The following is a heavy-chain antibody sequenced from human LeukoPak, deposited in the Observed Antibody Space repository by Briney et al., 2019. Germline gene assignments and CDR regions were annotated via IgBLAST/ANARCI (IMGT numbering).Heavy chain of an antibody. CDR1: GYTFTIYY. CDR2: FNPSGDTT. CDR3: ARVGYYDSSGYYYGYDAFDI. Sequence: ASVKVSCKASGYTFTIYYMHWVRQAPGQGLEWLGIFNPSGDTTSYAQKFQGRVTMTRDTSTSTVYMELSSLRSEDTAVYYCARVGYYDSSGYYYGYDAFDIWGQGTMVTVSS. J-gene: IGHJ3*02. V-gene: IGHV1-46*01. D-gene: IGHD3-22*01.